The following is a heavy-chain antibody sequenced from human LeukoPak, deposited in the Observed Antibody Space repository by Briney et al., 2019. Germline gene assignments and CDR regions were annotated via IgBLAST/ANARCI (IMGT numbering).Heavy chain of an antibody. V-gene: IGHV4-39*07. D-gene: IGHD2-2*02. CDR2: IHSTGST. J-gene: IGHJ5*02. CDR1: GGSTSSSGYY. Sequence: SETLSLTCTVSGGSTSSSGYYWGWIRQPPGKGLEWIGSIHSTGSTSYNPSLRSRFTISLETSQNQFSLRLSSVTAADTAIFYCARSVPAAIFPRGWFDPWSQGILVTVSS. CDR3: ARSVPAAIFPRGWFDP.